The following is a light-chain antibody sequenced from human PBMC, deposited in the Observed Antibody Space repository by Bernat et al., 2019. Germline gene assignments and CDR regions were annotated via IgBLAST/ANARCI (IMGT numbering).Light chain of an antibody. J-gene: IGKJ2*01. Sequence: DIQMTQSPSSLSASVGDRVTITCRASQSINSYLNWYQQKPGKAPKLLIYGASILQSGVPSRFSGSGSGTDFTLTISSLQPEDFATFYCQQSYRTPRTFGQGTKLEI. V-gene: IGKV1-39*01. CDR2: GAS. CDR3: QQSYRTPRT. CDR1: QSINSY.